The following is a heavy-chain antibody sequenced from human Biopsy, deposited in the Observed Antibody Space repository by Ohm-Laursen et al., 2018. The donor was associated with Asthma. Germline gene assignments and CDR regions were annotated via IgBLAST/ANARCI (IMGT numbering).Heavy chain of an antibody. CDR3: AKRRGYSGHDNGY. CDR2: ISYDGNHK. CDR1: GFMFRSFG. J-gene: IGHJ4*02. D-gene: IGHD5-12*01. Sequence: SLRLSCSASGFMFRSFGMHWVRQAPGKGLEWVAVISYDGNHKFYEDSVKGRFTIFRDNSKNTLYLQMNSLRTEDTAVYYCAKRRGYSGHDNGYWGQGTLVIVSS. V-gene: IGHV3-30*18.